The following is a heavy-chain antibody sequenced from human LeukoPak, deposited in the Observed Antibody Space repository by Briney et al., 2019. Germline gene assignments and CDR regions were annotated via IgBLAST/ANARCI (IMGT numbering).Heavy chain of an antibody. Sequence: ASVKVSCKVSGYTLTELSIHWVRQAPGKGLEWMGGFDPEDGETIYAQKFQGRVTMTEDTSTDTAYMELSSLRSEDTAVYYCATGSSGWFGKNYYYYMDVWGKGTTVTVSS. CDR2: FDPEDGET. V-gene: IGHV1-24*01. D-gene: IGHD6-19*01. CDR3: ATGSSGWFGKNYYYYMDV. J-gene: IGHJ6*03. CDR1: GYTLTELS.